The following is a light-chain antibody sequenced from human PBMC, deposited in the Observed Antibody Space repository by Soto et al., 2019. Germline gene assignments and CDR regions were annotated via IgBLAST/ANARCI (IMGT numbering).Light chain of an antibody. CDR2: DVS. Sequence: QSALTQPASVSGSPGQSITISCTGTSXXVGGYNYVSWYQQHPGKAPKLMIYDVSNRPSGVSNRFSGSKSGNTASLTISGLQAEDEADYYCSSYTSSSTLVFGTGTKVTVL. CDR1: SXXVGGYNY. V-gene: IGLV2-14*01. J-gene: IGLJ1*01. CDR3: SSYTSSSTLV.